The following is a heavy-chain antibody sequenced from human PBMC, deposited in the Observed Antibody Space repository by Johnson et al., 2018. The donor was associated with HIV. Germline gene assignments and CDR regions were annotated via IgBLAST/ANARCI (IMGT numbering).Heavy chain of an antibody. J-gene: IGHJ3*02. CDR3: AREAYCSGGSCYDAFDI. Sequence: EVQLVESGGGVVRPGGSLRLSCAASGFTFSSYWMSWVRQAPGKGLEWVANIKQDGSEKYYVDSVKGRFTISRDNAKNSLYLQMNSLRAEDTAVYYCAREAYCSGGSCYDAFDIWGQGTMVTVSS. V-gene: IGHV3-7*01. CDR1: GFTFSSYW. D-gene: IGHD2-15*01. CDR2: IKQDGSEK.